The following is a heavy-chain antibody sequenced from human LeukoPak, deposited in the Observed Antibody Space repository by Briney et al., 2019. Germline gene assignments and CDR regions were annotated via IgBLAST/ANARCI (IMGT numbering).Heavy chain of an antibody. CDR2: VYYSGNT. Sequence: SETLSLTCTVSGGSISSSTYYWAWIRQPPGKGLEWFGSVYYSGNTYYNPSLQSPVTISVDTSKNQFSLKLSSVTAADTAVYYCARSSVPTGWGTFDIWGLGTLVTVSS. CDR3: ARSSVPTGWGTFDI. J-gene: IGHJ3*02. CDR1: GGSISSSTYY. V-gene: IGHV4-39*01. D-gene: IGHD4-17*01.